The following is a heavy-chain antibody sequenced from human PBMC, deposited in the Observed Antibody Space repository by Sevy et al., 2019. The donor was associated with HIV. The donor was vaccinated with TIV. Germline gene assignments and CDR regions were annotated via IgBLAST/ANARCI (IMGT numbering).Heavy chain of an antibody. CDR3: AGGAYYYASRSQNFDY. CDR1: GFTFSSYG. Sequence: GGSLRLSCAASGFTFSSYGMHWVRQAPGKGLEWVALIWYDGTNKYYADSVKGRFTISRDNSKNTLYLQMNSLRAEDTAGYYGAGGAYYYASRSQNFDYWGPGTLVTVSS. CDR2: IWYDGTNK. J-gene: IGHJ4*02. V-gene: IGHV3-33*01. D-gene: IGHD3-10*01.